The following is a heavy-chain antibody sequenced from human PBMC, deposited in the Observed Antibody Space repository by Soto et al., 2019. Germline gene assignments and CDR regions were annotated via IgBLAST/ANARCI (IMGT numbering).Heavy chain of an antibody. Sequence: ASVKVSCKAYGYTFTDYFIHWVRQAPGQGLEWMGLVKSSGGGTVYAQDFQGRITMTRDNSKNTLYLQMNSLRAEDTAVYYCAKATTARGDTAMIYCGGDCLHFDYWGQGTLVTVSS. CDR3: AKATTARGDTAMIYCGGDCLHFDY. V-gene: IGHV1-46*01. D-gene: IGHD2-21*01. CDR1: GYTFTDYF. J-gene: IGHJ4*02. CDR2: VKSSGGGT.